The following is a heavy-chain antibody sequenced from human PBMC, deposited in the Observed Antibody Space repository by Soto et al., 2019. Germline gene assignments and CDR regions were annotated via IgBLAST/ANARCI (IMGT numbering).Heavy chain of an antibody. V-gene: IGHV3-30*18. J-gene: IGHJ6*02. CDR1: GFTFSSYG. CDR3: AKDRKDGHNFPLYYYYGMDV. CDR2: ISYDGGNK. Sequence: LRLSCAASGFTFSSYGMHWVRQAPGKGLEWVAVISYDGGNKYYADSVKGRFTISRDNSKNTLYLQMNSLRAEDTAVYYCAKDRKDGHNFPLYYYYGMDVWGQGTTVTVSS.